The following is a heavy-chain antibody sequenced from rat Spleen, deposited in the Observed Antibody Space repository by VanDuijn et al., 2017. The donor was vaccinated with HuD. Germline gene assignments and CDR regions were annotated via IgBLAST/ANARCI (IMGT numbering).Heavy chain of an antibody. CDR3: ARQDTSGYSNWFAY. CDR1: GFTFNNYG. CDR2: ISYGDISGHSGT. Sequence: EVQLVESGGGLVQPGRSLKLSCAASGFTFNNYGMAWVRQAPTTGLEWVATISYGDISGHSGTYYRDSVKGRFTVSRENAKSTLYLLMDSLRSEDTATYYCARQDTSGYSNWFAYWGQGTLVTVSS. J-gene: IGHJ3*01. V-gene: IGHV5-29*01. D-gene: IGHD4-3*01.